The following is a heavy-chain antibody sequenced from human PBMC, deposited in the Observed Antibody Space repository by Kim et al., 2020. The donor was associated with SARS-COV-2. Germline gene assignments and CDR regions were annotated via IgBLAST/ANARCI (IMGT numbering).Heavy chain of an antibody. V-gene: IGHV4-34*01. D-gene: IGHD2-2*01. CDR1: GGSFSGYY. CDR3: ARAPFSSTREGAFDI. J-gene: IGHJ3*02. Sequence: SETLSLTCAVYGGSFSGYYWSWIRQPPGKGLEWIGEINHSGSTNYNPSLKSRVTISVDTSKNQFSLKLSSVTAADTAVYYCARAPFSSTREGAFDIWGQGTMVTVSS. CDR2: INHSGST.